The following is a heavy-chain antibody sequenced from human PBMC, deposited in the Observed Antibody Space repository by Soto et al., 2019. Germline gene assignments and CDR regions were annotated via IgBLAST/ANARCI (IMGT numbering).Heavy chain of an antibody. D-gene: IGHD3-16*01. CDR1: GFTFSNAW. Sequence: GGSLRLSCAASGFTFSNAWMNWVRQAPGKGLEWVGRIKSKTDGGTTDYAAPVKGGFTISRDDSKNTLYLQMNSLKTEDTAVYYCSTGLGTYYSRFDYWGLGALVTVSS. V-gene: IGHV3-15*07. CDR2: IKSKTDGGTT. J-gene: IGHJ4*02. CDR3: STGLGTYYSRFDY.